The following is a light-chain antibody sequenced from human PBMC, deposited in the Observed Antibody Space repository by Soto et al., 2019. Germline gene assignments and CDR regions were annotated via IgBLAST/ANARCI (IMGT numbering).Light chain of an antibody. J-gene: IGKJ4*01. V-gene: IGKV1-9*01. CDR1: QGISSY. Sequence: DLQITQPPATPSSRVGVKVTVVALASQGISSYLAWYQQKPGKAPKLLIYAASTLQSGVPSRFSGSGCGTDFTLTISSLQPEEFATYYCQQLNSDALTVGGGTKVDIK. CDR2: AAS. CDR3: QQLNSDALT.